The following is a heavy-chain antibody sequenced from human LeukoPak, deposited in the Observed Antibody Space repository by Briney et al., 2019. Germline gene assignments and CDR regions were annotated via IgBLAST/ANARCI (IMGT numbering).Heavy chain of an antibody. CDR2: INPNSGGT. V-gene: IGHV1-2*02. J-gene: IGHJ3*02. D-gene: IGHD3-9*01. CDR3: ARDASDYDILTGYPSHAFDI. CDR1: GYTFTGYY. Sequence: ASVKVSCKASGYTFTGYYMHWVRQAPGQGLEWRGWINPNSGGTNYAQKFQGRVTVTRDTSISTAYMELSRLRSDDTAVYYCARDASDYDILTGYPSHAFDIWGQGTMVTVSS.